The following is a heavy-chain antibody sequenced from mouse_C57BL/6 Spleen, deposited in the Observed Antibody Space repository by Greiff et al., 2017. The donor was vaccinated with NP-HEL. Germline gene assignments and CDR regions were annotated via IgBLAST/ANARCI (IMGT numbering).Heavy chain of an antibody. CDR1: GFTFSDAW. J-gene: IGHJ4*01. CDR2: IRNKANNHAT. V-gene: IGHV6-6*01. D-gene: IGHD4-1*01. CDR3: TRAGIYYYAMDY. Sequence: EVMLVESGGGLVQPGGSMKLSCAASGFTFSDAWMDWVRQSPEKGLEWVAEIRNKANNHATYYAESVKGRFTISRDDSKSSVYLQMNSLRAEDTGIYYCTRAGIYYYAMDYWGQGTSVTVSS.